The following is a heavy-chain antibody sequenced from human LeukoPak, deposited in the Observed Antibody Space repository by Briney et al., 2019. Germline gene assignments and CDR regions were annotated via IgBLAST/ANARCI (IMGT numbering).Heavy chain of an antibody. CDR2: IYYSGRT. CDR3: ARGVVVVSAAIPGVPWFDP. V-gene: IGHV4-31*03. CDR1: CGPISRGGYY. J-gene: IGHJ5*02. Sequence: PSETLSLTCTVSCGPISRGGYYWSWLRQHPRQGLEWIGYIYYSGRTYYDPSLKSRVTISVDTSKNQFFLKLSSVTAADTAAYYCARGVVVVSAAIPGVPWFDPWGQGTLVTVSS. D-gene: IGHD2-2*01.